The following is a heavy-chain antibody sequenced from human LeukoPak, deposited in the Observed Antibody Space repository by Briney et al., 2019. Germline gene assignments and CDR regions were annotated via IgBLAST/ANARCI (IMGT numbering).Heavy chain of an antibody. J-gene: IGHJ6*02. CDR1: GFTFSSYS. Sequence: GGSLRLSCAASGFTFSSYSMNWVRQAPGKGLEWVSSISSSSSYIYYADSAKGRFTISRDNAKNSLYLQMNSLRAEDTAVYYCASNKWFGEGGYYYYGMDVWGQGTTVTVSS. D-gene: IGHD3-10*01. V-gene: IGHV3-21*01. CDR3: ASNKWFGEGGYYYYGMDV. CDR2: ISSSSSYI.